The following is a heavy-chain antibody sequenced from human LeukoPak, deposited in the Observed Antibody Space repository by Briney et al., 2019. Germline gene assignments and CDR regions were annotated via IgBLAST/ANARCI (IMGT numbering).Heavy chain of an antibody. V-gene: IGHV1-18*01. Sequence: ASVKVSCKASGYTFTSYCISWVRQAPGQELEWMGWISAYNGNTNYAQKLQGRVTMTTDTSTSTAYMELRSLRSDDTAVYYCAIWFGELSSRGYFDYWGQGTLVTVSS. J-gene: IGHJ4*02. CDR1: GYTFTSYC. D-gene: IGHD3-10*01. CDR2: ISAYNGNT. CDR3: AIWFGELSSRGYFDY.